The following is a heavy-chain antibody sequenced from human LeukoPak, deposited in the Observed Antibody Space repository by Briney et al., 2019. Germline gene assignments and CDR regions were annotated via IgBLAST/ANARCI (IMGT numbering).Heavy chain of an antibody. CDR2: IYYSGST. V-gene: IGHV4-59*08. CDR1: GGSISSYY. J-gene: IGHJ6*02. Sequence: SETLSLTCTVSGGSISSYYWSWIRQPPGKGLEWIGYIYYSGSTNYNPSLKSRVTISVDTSKNQFSLKLSSVTAADTAVYYCARLFEWELGTYYYGMDVWGQGTTVTVSS. D-gene: IGHD1-26*01. CDR3: ARLFEWELGTYYYGMDV.